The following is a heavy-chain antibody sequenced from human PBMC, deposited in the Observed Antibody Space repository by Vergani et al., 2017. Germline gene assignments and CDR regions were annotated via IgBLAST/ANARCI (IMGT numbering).Heavy chain of an antibody. Sequence: QLQLVESGGGVVQPGRSLRLSCAASGFTFSSYAMHWVRQAPGKGLEWVAVISYDGSNKYYADSVKGRFTISRDNSKNTLYLQMNSLRAEDTAVYYCARVSYDILTGYYDAFDIWGQGTMVTVSS. CDR3: ARVSYDILTGYYDAFDI. V-gene: IGHV3-30*04. CDR2: ISYDGSNK. J-gene: IGHJ3*02. CDR1: GFTFSSYA. D-gene: IGHD3-9*01.